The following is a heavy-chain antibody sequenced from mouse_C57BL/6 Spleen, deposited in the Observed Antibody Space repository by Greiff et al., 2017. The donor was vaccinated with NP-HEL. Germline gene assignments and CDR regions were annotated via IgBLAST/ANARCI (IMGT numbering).Heavy chain of an antibody. CDR2: IRNKANGYTT. Sequence: EVKLVESGGGLVQPGGSLSLSCAASGFTFTDYYMSWVRQPPGKALEWLGFIRNKANGYTTEYRASVKGRFTISRDNSHSILYLQINALRAEDSATYYCARSPLYGSSYPYYFDYWGQGTTLTVSS. CDR3: ARSPLYGSSYPYYFDY. V-gene: IGHV7-3*01. J-gene: IGHJ2*01. CDR1: GFTFTDYY. D-gene: IGHD1-1*01.